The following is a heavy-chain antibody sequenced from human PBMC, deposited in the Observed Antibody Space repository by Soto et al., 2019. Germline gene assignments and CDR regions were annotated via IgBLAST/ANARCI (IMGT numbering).Heavy chain of an antibody. J-gene: IGHJ6*03. V-gene: IGHV3-23*01. CDR2: ISGSGGST. CDR1: GFTFSSYA. CDR3: AKVLCSSTSCYDDYYYMDV. Sequence: PGGSLRLSCAASGFTFSSYAMSWVRQAPGKGLEWVSAISGSGGSTYYADSVKGRFTISRDNSKNTLYLQMNSLRAEDTAVYYCAKVLCSSTSCYDDYYYMDVWGKGTTVTAP. D-gene: IGHD2-2*01.